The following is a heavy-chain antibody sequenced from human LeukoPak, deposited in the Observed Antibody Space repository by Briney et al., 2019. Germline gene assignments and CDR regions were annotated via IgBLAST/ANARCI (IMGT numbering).Heavy chain of an antibody. J-gene: IGHJ4*02. V-gene: IGHV3-21*01. CDR2: ISGSSIYI. CDR1: GFTFSAYS. D-gene: IGHD3-10*01. Sequence: GGSLRLSCATSGFTFSAYSMNWVRQAPGKGLEWVSSISGSSIYINYADSVKGRFTISSDNAKNSLYLQMNSLRAEDTAVYYCARRTMVRGVINWGQGTLVTVSS. CDR3: ARRTMVRGVIN.